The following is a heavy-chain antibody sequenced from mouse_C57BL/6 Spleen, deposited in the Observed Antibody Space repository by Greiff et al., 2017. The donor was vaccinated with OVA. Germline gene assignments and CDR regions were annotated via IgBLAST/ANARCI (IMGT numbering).Heavy chain of an antibody. Sequence: QVQLKQPGAELVKPGASVKMSCKASGFTFTSYWITWVKQRPGQGLEWIGDIYPGSGSTNYTATFKSKATLTVDTSARTAYMQLSSLTSEDSAVYYCARGMDYGGQGTTLTVSS. J-gene: IGHJ2*01. CDR3: ARGMDY. CDR1: GFTFTSYW. CDR2: IYPGSGST. V-gene: IGHV1-55*01.